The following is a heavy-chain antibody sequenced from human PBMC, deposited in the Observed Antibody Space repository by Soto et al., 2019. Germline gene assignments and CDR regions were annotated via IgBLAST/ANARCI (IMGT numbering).Heavy chain of an antibody. CDR1: GDSVSSNSAA. Sequence: QTLSLTSAISGDSVSSNSAACELIRQSPSRGLEWLGRTRYTSKWYTEYAESVKSRITINADTSKNHFSLQLRSVTPEDTAVYYCVRVDWNDAGSWGQGTQVTVSS. D-gene: IGHD1-1*01. J-gene: IGHJ5*02. CDR2: TRYTSKWYT. CDR3: VRVDWNDAGS. V-gene: IGHV6-1*01.